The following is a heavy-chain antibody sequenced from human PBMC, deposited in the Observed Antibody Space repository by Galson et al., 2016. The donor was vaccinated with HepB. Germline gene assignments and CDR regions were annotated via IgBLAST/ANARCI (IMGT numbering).Heavy chain of an antibody. CDR3: ATCSTDMAWRWGPDY. CDR1: GFIFSDYA. V-gene: IGHV3-30*04. CDR2: VSSDTTKR. J-gene: IGHJ4*02. Sequence: SLRLSCAASGFIFSDYAMHWVRQAPGKGLEWVAVVSSDTTKRYYTDSVKGRFTISRDNSKNTLYLQMNSLRAEDTAVYYCATCSTDMAWRWGPDYWGQGTLVTVSS. D-gene: IGHD5-18*01.